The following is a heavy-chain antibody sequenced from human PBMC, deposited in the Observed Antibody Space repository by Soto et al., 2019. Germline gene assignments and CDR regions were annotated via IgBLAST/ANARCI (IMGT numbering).Heavy chain of an antibody. Sequence: QVQLQESGPGLVKPSGTLSLTCAVSGGSISSSNWWSWVRQPPGKGLEWIGEIFHSGSTHYNPSLKSRVTISADKSQNEFCLDLNSVTDADTAMYYCARRITCSGGTCYSVQDSWCQGTLVRVSS. CDR1: GGSISSSNW. D-gene: IGHD2-15*01. CDR2: IFHSGST. CDR3: ARRITCSGGTCYSVQDS. J-gene: IGHJ4*02. V-gene: IGHV4-4*02.